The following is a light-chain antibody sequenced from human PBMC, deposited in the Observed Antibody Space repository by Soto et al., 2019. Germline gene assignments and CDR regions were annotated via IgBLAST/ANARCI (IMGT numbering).Light chain of an antibody. CDR1: SSDIGSHDY. V-gene: IGLV2-14*01. J-gene: IGLJ1*01. Sequence: QSVPTQPASVSGSPGQSITISCTGTSSDIGSHDYVSWYQHHPGKAPKLIIYEVTNRPSGVSDRFSGSKSGSTASLTISGLQAEDEADYHCTSYTSSSTYVFGTGTKLTVL. CDR3: TSYTSSSTYV. CDR2: EVT.